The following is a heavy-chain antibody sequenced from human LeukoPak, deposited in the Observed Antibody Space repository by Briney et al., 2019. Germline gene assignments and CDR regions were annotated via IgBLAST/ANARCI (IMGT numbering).Heavy chain of an antibody. J-gene: IGHJ4*02. Sequence: SETLSLTCTVSGGSISRYYWCWIRQPPGKGLEWIAYLYYSGSTNYNPSLKSRVTISVDTAKNQFSLRLTSVTAADTAVYYCARLKGVPVADYWGQGTLVTVSS. V-gene: IGHV4-59*08. CDR3: ARLKGVPVADY. D-gene: IGHD2-2*01. CDR2: LYYSGST. CDR1: GGSISRYY.